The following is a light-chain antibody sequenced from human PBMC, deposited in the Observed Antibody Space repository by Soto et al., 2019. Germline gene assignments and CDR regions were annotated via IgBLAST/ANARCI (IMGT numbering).Light chain of an antibody. V-gene: IGLV2-11*01. CDR2: DDT. CDR1: SRDVAAPSD. J-gene: IGLJ1*01. Sequence: QSALTQPRSVSGSPGQWVTVSCTGSSRDVAAPSDVSWYQQHPGKAPKLLIYDDTNRPSGVPDRFSGSKSGNTASLTITGLPAEEEAYYFRSSDVGFHTLIFGSGTKVTVL. CDR3: SSDVGFHTLI.